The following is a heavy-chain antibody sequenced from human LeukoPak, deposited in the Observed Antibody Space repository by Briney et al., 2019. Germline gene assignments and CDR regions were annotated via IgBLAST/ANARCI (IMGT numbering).Heavy chain of an antibody. CDR1: GFTFGDYA. CDR2: IRSKAYGGTT. V-gene: IGHV3-49*04. J-gene: IGHJ6*02. Sequence: PGGSLRLSCTASGFTFGDYAMSWVRQAPGKGLEWVGFIRSKAYGGTTEYAASVKGRFTISRDDSKSIAYLQMNSLKTEDTAVYYCTREAGGSYPYYYYGMDVWGQGTTVTVSS. D-gene: IGHD1-26*01. CDR3: TREAGGSYPYYYYGMDV.